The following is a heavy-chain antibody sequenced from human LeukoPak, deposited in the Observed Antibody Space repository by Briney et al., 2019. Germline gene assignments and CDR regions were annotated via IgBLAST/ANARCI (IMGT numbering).Heavy chain of an antibody. CDR1: GGSISSGGYS. CDR2: IYHSGST. D-gene: IGHD4-17*01. J-gene: IGHJ4*02. V-gene: IGHV4-30-2*01. CDR3: ARSYGDYIFDY. Sequence: SGTLSLTCAVSGGSISSGGYSWSWIRQPPGKGLEWIGYIYHSGSTYYNPSLKSRVTISVDRSKNQFSLKLSSVTAADTAVYYCARSYGDYIFDYWGQGTLVTVSS.